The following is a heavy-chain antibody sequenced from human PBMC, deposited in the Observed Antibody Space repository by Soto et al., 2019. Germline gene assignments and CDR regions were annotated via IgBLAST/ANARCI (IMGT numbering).Heavy chain of an antibody. CDR2: IIGYNGDT. V-gene: IGHV1-18*01. Sequence: QGQLVQSGAEVKKPGASVKVSYKASGYTFTRYGISWVRQAPGQGLEWMGWIIGYNGDTNYAQKFQGRVTMTVDTSTTTAFMELTSLTSDDRAVYYCAKNGQPPYYYYGMDVWGQGTTVTVSS. D-gene: IGHD2-8*01. J-gene: IGHJ6*02. CDR1: GYTFTRYG. CDR3: AKNGQPPYYYYGMDV.